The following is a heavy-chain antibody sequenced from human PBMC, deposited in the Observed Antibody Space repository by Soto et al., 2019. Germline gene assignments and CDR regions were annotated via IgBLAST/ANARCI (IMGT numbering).Heavy chain of an antibody. J-gene: IGHJ6*02. V-gene: IGHV3-49*04. CDR1: GFESDDYA. CDR3: TRDGAYYGMDV. Sequence: GWSLRLSCRVSGFESDDYALTWVRQAPGKGLEWVAFTTSPTYGGTTEKAPSVKSRFSISRDDSKSVAYLQMNSLQIEDTPIYFCTRDGAYYGMDVWGQGTTVTVS. CDR2: TTSPTYGGTT.